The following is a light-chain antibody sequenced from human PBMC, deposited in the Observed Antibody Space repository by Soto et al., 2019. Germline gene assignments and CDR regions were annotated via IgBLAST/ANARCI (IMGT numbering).Light chain of an antibody. CDR3: SSYTSSSTYV. CDR1: SSDVGGYNF. J-gene: IGLJ1*01. V-gene: IGLV2-14*03. CDR2: DVT. Sequence: QSALTQPASVSGSPGQSITISCTGTSSDVGGYNFVSWYQHPPGKAPKLMIYDVTDRPSGVSNRFSGSKSGNTASLTISGLQAEDEADYYCSSYTSSSTYVFGTGNKVTVL.